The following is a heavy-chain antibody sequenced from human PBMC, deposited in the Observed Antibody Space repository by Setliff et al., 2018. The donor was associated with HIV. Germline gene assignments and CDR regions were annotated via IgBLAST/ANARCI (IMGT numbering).Heavy chain of an antibody. D-gene: IGHD3-10*01. V-gene: IGHV4-34*01. J-gene: IGHJ4*02. CDR3: ARHGVTKPYYFDY. CDR1: GGSFSGYY. CDR2: INHSGST. Sequence: PSETLSLTCAVYGGSFSGYYWSWIRQPPGKGLEWIGEINHSGSTNYNPSLKSRVTISVDTSKSQFSLKLSSVTAADTAVYYCARHGVTKPYYFDYWGQGTLVTVSS.